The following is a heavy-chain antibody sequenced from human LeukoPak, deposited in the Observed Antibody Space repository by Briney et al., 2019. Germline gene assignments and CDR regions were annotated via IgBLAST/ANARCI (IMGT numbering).Heavy chain of an antibody. CDR1: GGSISSYY. J-gene: IGHJ4*02. Sequence: PSETLSLTCTVSGGSISSYYWSWIRQPPGKGLEWIGYIYSSGSTNYNPSLKSRVTISLDTSTSQFSLKLSSVSAADTAVYYCARGYSYYFDYWGQGTLVTVSS. CDR2: IYSSGST. V-gene: IGHV4-59*01. D-gene: IGHD5-18*01. CDR3: ARGYSYYFDY.